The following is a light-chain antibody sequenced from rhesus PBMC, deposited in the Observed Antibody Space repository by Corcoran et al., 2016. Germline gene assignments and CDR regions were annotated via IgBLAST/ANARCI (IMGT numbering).Light chain of an antibody. Sequence: QAALTQPHSVSGSPGQSVTISCSGNSSDIGGYNYVSWYQQHPGTAPKLMIYEVSKRPPGVSDRFSGSKSGNTASLTISGLQAEDEADYYGTSYAGSNTFIFGSGTRLTVL. CDR1: SSDIGGYNY. J-gene: IGLJ1*01. CDR3: TSYAGSNTFI. CDR2: EVS. V-gene: IGLV2-32*02.